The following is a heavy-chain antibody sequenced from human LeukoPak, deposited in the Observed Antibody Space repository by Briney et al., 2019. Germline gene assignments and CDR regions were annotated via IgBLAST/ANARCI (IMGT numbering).Heavy chain of an antibody. J-gene: IGHJ6*03. V-gene: IGHV3-7*01. CDR2: IKQDGSEK. Sequence: GGSLRLSCLPSGFTFSNYAMSWVRQAPGKGLEWVANIKQDGSEKYYVDSVKGRFTISRDNAKNSLYLQMNSLRAEDTAVYYCARDGYCSGGSCYYYYYYMDVWGKGTTVTVSS. CDR1: GFTFSNYA. CDR3: ARDGYCSGGSCYYYYYYMDV. D-gene: IGHD2-15*01.